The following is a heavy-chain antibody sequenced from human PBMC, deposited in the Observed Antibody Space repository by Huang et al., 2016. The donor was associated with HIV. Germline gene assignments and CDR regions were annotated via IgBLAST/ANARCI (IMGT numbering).Heavy chain of an antibody. V-gene: IGHV4-34*01. J-gene: IGHJ4*02. CDR1: GGSFSDYF. D-gene: IGHD3-10*01. CDR3: ARPKMTATPSDSSWSYFDF. CDR2: VNHRGIA. Sequence: QVRLEQWGPNLLKPSDTLSLKCAVYGGSFSDYFWTWIRQAPVKGLEWIGEVNHRGIATHNPSLRSRVSRSVDSSKNQFYLNLTSVTAADTAVYFCARPKMTATPSDSSWSYFDFWGRGTPVTVSS.